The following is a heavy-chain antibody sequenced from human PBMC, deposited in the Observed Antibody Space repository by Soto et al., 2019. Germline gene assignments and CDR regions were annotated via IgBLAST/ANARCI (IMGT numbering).Heavy chain of an antibody. CDR2: FDPEDGET. V-gene: IGHV1-24*01. Sequence: GPVKVSCKVSGYTLTELSMHWVRQAPGKGLEWMGGFDPEDGETIYAQKFQGRVTMTEDTSADTAYMELSSLRSEDTAVYYCATDLEVGAAAGFRMDVWGQGTTVTVSS. J-gene: IGHJ6*02. CDR1: GYTLTELS. CDR3: ATDLEVGAAAGFRMDV. D-gene: IGHD6-13*01.